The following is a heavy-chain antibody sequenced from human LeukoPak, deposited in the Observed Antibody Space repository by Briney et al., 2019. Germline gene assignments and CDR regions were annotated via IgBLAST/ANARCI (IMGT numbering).Heavy chain of an antibody. J-gene: IGHJ4*02. CDR1: GGSISGYY. Sequence: KPSETLSLTCTVSGGSISGYYWSWIRQPPGKGLECIGYIYYSGSTSYNPSLKSRVTISVDTSRNQFSLKLTSVTAADTAVYYCAKVSDRDSSGYYWGFEYWGQGTLVTVSS. D-gene: IGHD3-22*01. CDR3: AKVSDRDSSGYYWGFEY. CDR2: IYYSGST. V-gene: IGHV4-59*08.